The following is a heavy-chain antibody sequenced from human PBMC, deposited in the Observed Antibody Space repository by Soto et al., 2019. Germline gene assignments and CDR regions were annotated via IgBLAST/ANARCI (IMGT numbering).Heavy chain of an antibody. J-gene: IGHJ6*02. V-gene: IGHV4-31*03. CDR1: GGSISSGGYY. CDR3: ASRGYSYGFSLGMDV. CDR2: IYYSGST. Sequence: QVQLQESGPGLVKPSQTLSLTCTVSGGSISSGGYYWSWIRQHPGKGLEWIGYIYYSGSTYYNPSLKSRVTISVDTSKNQFSLKLSSLTAADTAVYYCASRGYSYGFSLGMDVWGQGTTVTVSS. D-gene: IGHD5-18*01.